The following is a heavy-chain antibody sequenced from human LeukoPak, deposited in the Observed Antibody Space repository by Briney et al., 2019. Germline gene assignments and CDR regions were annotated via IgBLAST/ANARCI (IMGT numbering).Heavy chain of an antibody. D-gene: IGHD2-2*01. V-gene: IGHV3-21*06. CDR1: GFTFNSYS. J-gene: IGHJ4*02. Sequence: PGGSLRLSCEASGFTFNSYSMNWVRQAPGKGLEWVSSISTTSTYIYYADSVKGRFTISRDNARNSLYLQMNNLRAEDTAVYYCAKSFRSTSLDYWGQGTLVTVSS. CDR2: ISTTSTYI. CDR3: AKSFRSTSLDY.